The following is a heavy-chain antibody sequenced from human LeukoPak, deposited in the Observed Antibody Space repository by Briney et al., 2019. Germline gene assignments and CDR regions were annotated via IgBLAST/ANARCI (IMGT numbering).Heavy chain of an antibody. D-gene: IGHD5-18*01. Sequence: SETLSLTCAVYGGSFSGYYWSWIRQPPGKGLEWIGEINHSGSTNYNPSLKSRVTISVDTSKNQFSLKLSSVTAADTAVYYCARGKDSYGYQADFDYWGQGTLVTVSS. J-gene: IGHJ4*02. CDR3: ARGKDSYGYQADFDY. V-gene: IGHV4-34*01. CDR1: GGSFSGYY. CDR2: INHSGST.